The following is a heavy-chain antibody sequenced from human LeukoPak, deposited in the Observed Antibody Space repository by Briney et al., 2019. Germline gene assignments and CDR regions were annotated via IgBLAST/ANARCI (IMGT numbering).Heavy chain of an antibody. CDR1: GFTFSSYD. Sequence: GGSLRLSCAASGFTFSSYDVHWVRQATGRGLEWVSAMGTAGDTYYAGSVTGRFTISREDAKNSFYLQMNSLRAGDTAVYYCAALGGSIYWGQGTVVTVSS. J-gene: IGHJ4*02. V-gene: IGHV3-13*01. D-gene: IGHD1-26*01. CDR2: MGTAGDT. CDR3: AALGGSIY.